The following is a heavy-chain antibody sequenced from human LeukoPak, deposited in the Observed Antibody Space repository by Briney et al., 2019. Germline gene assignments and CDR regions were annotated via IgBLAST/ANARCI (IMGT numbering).Heavy chain of an antibody. CDR1: GFTFSSYW. Sequence: GGSLRLSCAASGFTFSSYWMSWVRQAPGKGLEWVANIKQDGSEKYYVDSVKGRFTISRDNAKNSLYLQMNSLRAEDTAVYYCAKGLRGYSSGWLDYWGQGTLVTVSS. V-gene: IGHV3-7*01. CDR2: IKQDGSEK. D-gene: IGHD6-19*01. J-gene: IGHJ4*02. CDR3: AKGLRGYSSGWLDY.